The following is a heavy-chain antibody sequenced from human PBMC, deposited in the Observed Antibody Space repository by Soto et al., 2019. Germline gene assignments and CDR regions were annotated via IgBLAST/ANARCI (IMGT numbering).Heavy chain of an antibody. V-gene: IGHV1-69*12. J-gene: IGHJ1*01. CDR3: ARSGSSSPRGGGYFQH. CDR1: GGTFSSYA. Sequence: QVQLVQSGAAVKKPGSSVKVSCKASGGTFSSYAISWVRQAPGQGLEWMGGIIPIFGTANYAQKFQGRVKITADDSTSTAYMELSSLRSEDTAVYYCARSGSSSPRGGGYFQHWGQGTLVTVSS. CDR2: IIPIFGTA. D-gene: IGHD6-13*01.